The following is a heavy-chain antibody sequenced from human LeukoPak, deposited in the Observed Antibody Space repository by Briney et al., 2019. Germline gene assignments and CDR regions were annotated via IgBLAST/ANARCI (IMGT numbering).Heavy chain of an antibody. CDR2: INLSAGST. CDR3: ARAYGSGLAFDI. Sequence: ASVKVSCKASGYTFTNYYMHWVRQAPGQGLEWMGIINLSAGSTSYAQKFQGRVTMTRDTSTSTVYMELRSLRSDDTAAYYCARAYGSGLAFDIWGQGTMVTVSS. V-gene: IGHV1-46*01. J-gene: IGHJ3*02. CDR1: GYTFTNYY. D-gene: IGHD3-10*01.